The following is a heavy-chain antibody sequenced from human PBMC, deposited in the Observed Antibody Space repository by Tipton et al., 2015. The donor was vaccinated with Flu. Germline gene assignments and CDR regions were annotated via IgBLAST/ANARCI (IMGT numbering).Heavy chain of an antibody. D-gene: IGHD3-22*01. Sequence: TLSLTCTVSGGSIRSSSYYWGWIRQPPGKGPEWIGSMLYGGSTYYNPSLESRVTISLDTSKNQFSLKLSSVTAADTAVYYCARDDSGFNDYWGLGTLVTVSS. CDR3: ARDDSGFNDY. J-gene: IGHJ4*02. CDR1: GGSIRSSSYY. V-gene: IGHV4-39*07. CDR2: MLYGGST.